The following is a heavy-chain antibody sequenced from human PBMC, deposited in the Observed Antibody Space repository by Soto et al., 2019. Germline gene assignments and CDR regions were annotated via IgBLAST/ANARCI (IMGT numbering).Heavy chain of an antibody. J-gene: IGHJ4*02. V-gene: IGHV1-18*04. Sequence: ASVKVSCKASGYNFMPYGVNWVRQAPGQGLEWMGWISPWKGNTNYAQSFQGRVTMTTDTSTSTAYMELRSLTSDDTAVYYCARDLDPSGSYYPEDWGPGTLVTVSS. D-gene: IGHD1-26*01. CDR1: GYNFMPYG. CDR2: ISPWKGNT. CDR3: ARDLDPSGSYYPED.